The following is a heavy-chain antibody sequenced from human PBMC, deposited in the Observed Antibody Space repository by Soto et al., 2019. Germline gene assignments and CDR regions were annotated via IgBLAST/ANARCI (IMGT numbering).Heavy chain of an antibody. D-gene: IGHD5-18*01. Sequence: QVQLVQSGTEVKKPGASVKVSCKASGYTFTSYAISWVRQAPGQGLEWMGWINPYNGNTNYAQKLQGRATMTTDTSTRTAYMELRSLRSDDTAVYYCARDTAMALPDAWGQGTLVTVSS. V-gene: IGHV1-18*01. J-gene: IGHJ4*02. CDR1: GYTFTSYA. CDR2: INPYNGNT. CDR3: ARDTAMALPDA.